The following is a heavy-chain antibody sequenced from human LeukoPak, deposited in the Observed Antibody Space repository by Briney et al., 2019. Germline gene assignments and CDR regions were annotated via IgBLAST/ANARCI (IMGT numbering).Heavy chain of an antibody. CDR3: AREWAGYGSGSYYYY. D-gene: IGHD3-10*01. CDR1: GGTFSSYA. CDR2: IIPLFGTA. J-gene: IGHJ4*02. Sequence: GASVTVSCTASGGTFSSYAISWVRQAPGQGLEWMGGIIPLFGTANYAQKFLGRVIITADESTSITHMYLSSLKSEDTAVYYCAREWAGYGSGSYYYYWGQGTLVTVSS. V-gene: IGHV1-69*13.